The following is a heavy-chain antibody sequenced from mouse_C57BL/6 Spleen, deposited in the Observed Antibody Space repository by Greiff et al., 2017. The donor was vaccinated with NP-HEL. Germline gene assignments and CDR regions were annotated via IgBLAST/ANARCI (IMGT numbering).Heavy chain of an antibody. V-gene: IGHV5-17*01. CDR3: ARESITTVVATDAMDY. Sequence: EVHLVESGGGLVKPGGSLKLSCAASGFTFSDYGMHWVRQAPEKGLEWVAYISSGSSTIYYADTVKGRFTISRDNAKNTLFLQMTSLMSEDKAMYYCARESITTVVATDAMDYWGQGTSVTVSS. J-gene: IGHJ4*01. D-gene: IGHD1-1*01. CDR1: GFTFSDYG. CDR2: ISSGSSTI.